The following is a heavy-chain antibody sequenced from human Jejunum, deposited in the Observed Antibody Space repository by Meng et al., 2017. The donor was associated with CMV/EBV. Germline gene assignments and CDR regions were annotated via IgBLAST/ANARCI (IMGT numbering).Heavy chain of an antibody. CDR3: ARVGAYCGGDCYHPR. J-gene: IGHJ4*02. D-gene: IGHD2-21*02. Sequence: QAQLRGSGPGLVKPSGTLPLTCAGSGGSLSSRNWWSWVRQPSGKGLEWIGEIYHSGSTNYNPSLKSRVTISVDESKNQFSLRLSSVTAADTAVYYCARVGAYCGGDCYHPRWGQGTLVTVSS. CDR2: IYHSGST. V-gene: IGHV4-4*02. CDR1: GGSLSSRNW.